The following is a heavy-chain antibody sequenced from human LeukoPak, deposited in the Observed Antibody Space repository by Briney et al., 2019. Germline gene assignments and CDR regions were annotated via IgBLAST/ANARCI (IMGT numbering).Heavy chain of an antibody. CDR1: GYTFTSYA. CDR2: INAGNGNT. D-gene: IGHD6-13*01. CDR3: AREVFGGRYSSSWPLDY. Sequence: ASVKVSCKASGYTFTSYAMHWVRQAPGQGLEWMGWINAGNGNTKYSQKFQGRVTITRDTSASTAYMELSSLRSEDTAVYYCAREVFGGRYSSSWPLDYWGQGTLVIVSS. J-gene: IGHJ4*02. V-gene: IGHV1-3*01.